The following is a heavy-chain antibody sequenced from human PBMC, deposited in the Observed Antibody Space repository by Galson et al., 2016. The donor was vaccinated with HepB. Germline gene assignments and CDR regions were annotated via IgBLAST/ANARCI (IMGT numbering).Heavy chain of an antibody. CDR3: ARQEKMFAGVTVDDIFDV. CDR1: GASISSSDDS. V-gene: IGHV4-30-2*01. D-gene: IGHD3-16*01. Sequence: TLSLTCAVSGASISSSDDSWSWVRQPPGQGLEWIGYIYRTGSTYYNPSLQSRVSMSLDTSKKQSSLRLTSVTAAETAVYFCARQEKMFAGVTVDDIFDVWGQGTVVTVSS. CDR2: IYRTGST. J-gene: IGHJ3*01.